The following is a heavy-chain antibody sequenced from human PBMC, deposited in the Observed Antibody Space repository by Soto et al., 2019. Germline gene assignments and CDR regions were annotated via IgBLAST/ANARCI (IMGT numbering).Heavy chain of an antibody. Sequence: QVQLVQSGAEVKKPGSSVKVSCKASGGTFSSYAISWVRQAPGQGLEWMGGIIPIFGTANYAQKFQGRVTSTADESTSTAYMELSSLRSEDTAVYYCARDTSGRSGCYGPWAFDPWGQGTLVTVSS. D-gene: IGHD6-19*01. CDR1: GGTFSSYA. CDR2: IIPIFGTA. J-gene: IGHJ5*02. CDR3: ARDTSGRSGCYGPWAFDP. V-gene: IGHV1-69*01.